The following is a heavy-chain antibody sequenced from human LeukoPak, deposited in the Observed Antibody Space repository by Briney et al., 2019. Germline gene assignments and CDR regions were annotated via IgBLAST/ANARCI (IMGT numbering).Heavy chain of an antibody. Sequence: SETLSLTXAVSGYSITSGCYSSWIRQPPGKGLEWIGNVYHNGNTYYNPSLKSRVAISLDTSKNQFSLKVTSVTAADTAIYYCARRTAVDGDYFDYWGQGTLVTVSS. CDR2: VYHNGNT. CDR3: ARRTAVDGDYFDY. D-gene: IGHD6-13*01. V-gene: IGHV4-38-2*01. CDR1: GYSITSGCY. J-gene: IGHJ4*02.